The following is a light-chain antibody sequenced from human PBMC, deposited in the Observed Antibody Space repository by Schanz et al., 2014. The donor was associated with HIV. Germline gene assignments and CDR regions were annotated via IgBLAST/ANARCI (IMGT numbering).Light chain of an antibody. CDR3: ATWVDSLSGQEV. J-gene: IGLJ2*01. V-gene: IGLV1-44*01. CDR1: SSSIKTNT. Sequence: QPVLTQPPSASGTPGQRVTISCSGSSSSIKTNTVNWFQQLPGTAPKLLIYNTYHRPSGVPDRFSGSGSGASASLAISGLQSEDEADYYCATWVDSLSGQEVFGGGTKLTVL. CDR2: NTY.